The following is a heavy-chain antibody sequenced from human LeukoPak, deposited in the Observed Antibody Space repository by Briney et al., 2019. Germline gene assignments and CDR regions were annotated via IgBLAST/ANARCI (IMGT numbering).Heavy chain of an antibody. V-gene: IGHV4-34*01. CDR1: GGSFSGYY. J-gene: IGHJ4*02. CDR2: INHSGST. D-gene: IGHD3-10*01. CDR3: ARGYGPGSYYHY. Sequence: PSETLSLTCTVYGGSFSGYYWSWIRQPPGKGLEWIGEINHSGSTNYNPSLKSRVTISVDTSKNQFSLKLGSVTAADTAVYYCARGYGPGSYYHYWGQGTLVTVSS.